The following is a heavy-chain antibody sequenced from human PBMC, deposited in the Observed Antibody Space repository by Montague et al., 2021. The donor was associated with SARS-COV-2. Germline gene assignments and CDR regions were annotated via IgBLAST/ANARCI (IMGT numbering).Heavy chain of an antibody. J-gene: IGHJ6*02. D-gene: IGHD2-21*01. CDR1: VFIFSIYE. CDR2: ISSSVGGSTX. CDR3: ARDRDWDDWCGMDV. Sequence: SLRLSCAASVFIFSIYEMNSVRQAPGKGLEWISYISSSVGGSTXXXTXXXKGRFTISRDNAKNSLYLQMNSLRVEDTAIYYCARDRDWDDWCGMDVWGQGTTVTVSS. V-gene: IGHV3-48*03.